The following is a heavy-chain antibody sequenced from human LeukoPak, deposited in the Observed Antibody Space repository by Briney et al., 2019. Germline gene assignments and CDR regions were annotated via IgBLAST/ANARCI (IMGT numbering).Heavy chain of an antibody. V-gene: IGHV4-30-2*01. D-gene: IGHD5-18*01. Sequence: PSETLSLTCAVSGGSISSGGYSWSWIRQPPGKGLEWIGYIYHSGSTYYNPSLKSRVTISVDRSKNQFSLKLSSVTAADTAVYYCARSSIQPYDYWGQGTLVTVSS. CDR1: GGSISSGGYS. J-gene: IGHJ4*02. CDR2: IYHSGST. CDR3: ARSSIQPYDY.